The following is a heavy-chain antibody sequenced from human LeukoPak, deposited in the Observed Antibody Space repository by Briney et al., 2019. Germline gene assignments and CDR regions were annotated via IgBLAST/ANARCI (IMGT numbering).Heavy chain of an antibody. Sequence: GGSLRLSCAASGFTFSSYAMSWVRQAPGKGLEWVSAISGSGGSTYYADSVKGRFTISRDNSKNTLYPQMNSLRAEDTAVYYCAKPAYCGGDCYSKGGTFDYWGQGTLVTVSS. D-gene: IGHD2-21*02. CDR2: ISGSGGST. CDR3: AKPAYCGGDCYSKGGTFDY. V-gene: IGHV3-23*01. J-gene: IGHJ4*02. CDR1: GFTFSSYA.